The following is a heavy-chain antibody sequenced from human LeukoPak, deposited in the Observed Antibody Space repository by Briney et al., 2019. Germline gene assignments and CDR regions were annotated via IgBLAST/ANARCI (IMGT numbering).Heavy chain of an antibody. CDR1: GFTFSNYA. D-gene: IGHD6-13*01. CDR3: AKVQARGRIAAAGTGDAFDI. CDR2: ISGSGSST. Sequence: GGSLRLSCAASGFTFSNYAMSWVPQAPGKGLGRVSAISGSGSSTYYADSVKGRFTISRDNSKNTLYLQTNSLRAEDTAVYYCAKVQARGRIAAAGTGDAFDIWGQGTLVTVSS. J-gene: IGHJ3*02. V-gene: IGHV3-23*01.